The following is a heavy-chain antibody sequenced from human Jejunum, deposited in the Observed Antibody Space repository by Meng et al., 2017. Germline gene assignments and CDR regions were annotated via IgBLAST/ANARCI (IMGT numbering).Heavy chain of an antibody. Sequence: GGSLRLSCAASGFTFSNYWMSGVRQAPGKGLEWVANIKQDGSEKNHVDSVKGRFTVSRDNAKNTLFLQMNSLRVEDTALYYCARDGGGTFDFWGRGTLVTVSS. J-gene: IGHJ2*01. CDR2: IKQDGSEK. V-gene: IGHV3-7*01. CDR3: ARDGGGTFDF. D-gene: IGHD1-7*01. CDR1: GFTFSNYW.